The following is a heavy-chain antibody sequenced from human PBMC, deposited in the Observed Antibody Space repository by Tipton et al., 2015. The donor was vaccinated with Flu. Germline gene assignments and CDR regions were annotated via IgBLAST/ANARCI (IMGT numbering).Heavy chain of an antibody. D-gene: IGHD3-3*01. Sequence: TLSLTCTVSGGSISSYYWSWIRQPPGKGLEWIGYIYYSGSTNYNPSLKSRVTISVDTSKNQFSLKLSSVTAADTAVYYCASRKGYYDFWSGYSTHYGMDVWGQGTTVTVSS. V-gene: IGHV4-59*01. J-gene: IGHJ6*02. CDR2: IYYSGST. CDR1: GGSISSYY. CDR3: ASRKGYYDFWSGYSTHYGMDV.